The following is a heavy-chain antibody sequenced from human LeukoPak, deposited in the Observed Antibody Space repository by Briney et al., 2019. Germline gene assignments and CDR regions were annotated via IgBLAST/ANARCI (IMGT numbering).Heavy chain of an antibody. CDR1: GFTFNTHW. CDR3: AGNPFYSGSYSNY. D-gene: IGHD1-26*01. J-gene: IGHJ4*02. Sequence: GGSLRLSCAASGFTFNTHWMHWVRQAPRKGLVWVSRIKSDGSSTSYADSVKGRFTISGDNAKNTLYLQMNSLRAEDTAVYYCAGNPFYSGSYSNYWGQGTLVTVSS. V-gene: IGHV3-74*01. CDR2: IKSDGSST.